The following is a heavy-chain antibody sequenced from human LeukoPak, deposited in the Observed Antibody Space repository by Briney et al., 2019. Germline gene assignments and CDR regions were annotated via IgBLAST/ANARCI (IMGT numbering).Heavy chain of an antibody. J-gene: IGHJ1*01. CDR2: IYYSGST. D-gene: IGHD6-13*01. CDR3: ARLPGIAAV. Sequence: PETLSLTCTVSGGSTSRYYWSWIRQPPGKRLEWLGYIYYSGSTTYNPSLRSRVTISIDTSKNQFSLNLTSVTAADTAIYYCARLPGIAAVWGQGTLVIVSS. CDR1: GGSTSRYY. V-gene: IGHV4-59*08.